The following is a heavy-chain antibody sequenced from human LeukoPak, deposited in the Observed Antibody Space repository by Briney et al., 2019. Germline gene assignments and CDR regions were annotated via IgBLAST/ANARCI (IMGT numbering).Heavy chain of an antibody. CDR2: IKQDGSEK. CDR3: AGGTGMDV. CDR1: GLTFSSYE. J-gene: IGHJ6*02. V-gene: IGHV3-7*05. Sequence: GGSLRLSCTASGLTFSSYEMNWVRQAPGKGLEWVASIKQDGSEKYYVDFVKGRFSISRDNAKNSLYLQMNSLGADDTAVYYCAGGTGMDVWGQGTTVTVSS. D-gene: IGHD1-1*01.